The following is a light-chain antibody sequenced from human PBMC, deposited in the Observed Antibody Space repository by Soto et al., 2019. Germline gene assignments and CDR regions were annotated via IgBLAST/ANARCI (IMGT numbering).Light chain of an antibody. CDR1: QSISSW. CDR2: KAS. Sequence: DIQMTQSPSTLSASVGDRVTITCRASQSISSWLAWYQQKPGKAPKVLIYKASSLESGVPSRFSGSGSGTEFTLTISSLQPDDFATYYCQQYNSYLFTCGPGTKVDIK. V-gene: IGKV1-5*03. J-gene: IGKJ3*01. CDR3: QQYNSYLFT.